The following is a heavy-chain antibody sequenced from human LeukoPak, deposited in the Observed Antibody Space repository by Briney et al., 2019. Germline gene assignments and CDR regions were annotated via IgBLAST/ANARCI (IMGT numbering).Heavy chain of an antibody. CDR1: GFTFSSYS. J-gene: IGHJ4*02. CDR2: ISSSSSYI. Sequence: GGSLRLSCAASGFTFSSYSMNWVRQAPGQGLEWVSSISSSSSYIYYADSVKGRFTISRDNAKNSLYLQMNSLRAEDTAVYYCARGQADYGDYVFDYWGQGTLVTVSS. D-gene: IGHD4-17*01. CDR3: ARGQADYGDYVFDY. V-gene: IGHV3-21*01.